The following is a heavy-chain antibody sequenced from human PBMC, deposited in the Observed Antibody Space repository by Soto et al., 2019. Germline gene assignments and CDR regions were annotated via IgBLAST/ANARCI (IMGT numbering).Heavy chain of an antibody. J-gene: IGHJ4*02. D-gene: IGHD3-22*01. CDR3: AKDHDITMIVVVLDY. Sequence: GGSLRLSCAASGFTFSSYWMSWVRQAPGKGLEWVANIKQDGSEKYYVDSVKGRFTISRDNAKNSLYLQMNSLRAEDSAVYYCAKDHDITMIVVVLDYWGQGTLVTVSS. V-gene: IGHV3-7*05. CDR1: GFTFSSYW. CDR2: IKQDGSEK.